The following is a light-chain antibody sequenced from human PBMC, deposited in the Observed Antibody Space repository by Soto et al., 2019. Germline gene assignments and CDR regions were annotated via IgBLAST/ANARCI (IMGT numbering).Light chain of an antibody. Sequence: ERVITQSPATLSVSPGEGATLSCRASQSVNSNLAWYQQKPGQAPRLLIYGASTRATGIPARFSGSGSGTEFTLTISSLQSEDFAVYYCQQYNNWPLTFGGGTRVEIK. CDR2: GAS. CDR1: QSVNSN. J-gene: IGKJ4*01. V-gene: IGKV3-15*01. CDR3: QQYNNWPLT.